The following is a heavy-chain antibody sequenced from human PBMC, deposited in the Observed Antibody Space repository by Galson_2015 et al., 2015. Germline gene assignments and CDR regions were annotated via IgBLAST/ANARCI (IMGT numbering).Heavy chain of an antibody. Sequence: SLRLSCAASGFTFSDYYMSWIRQAPGKGLEWVSYISSSGSTIHYAGSVKGRFTISRDNAKNSLYLQMNSLRAEDTAVYYCASHYYDSSGNLIGLDYWGQGTPVTVSS. J-gene: IGHJ4*02. CDR1: GFTFSDYY. CDR3: ASHYYDSSGNLIGLDY. V-gene: IGHV3-11*01. D-gene: IGHD3-22*01. CDR2: ISSSGSTI.